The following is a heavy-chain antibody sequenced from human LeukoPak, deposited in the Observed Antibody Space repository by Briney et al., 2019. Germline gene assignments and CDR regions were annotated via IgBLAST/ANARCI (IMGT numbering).Heavy chain of an antibody. CDR2: IYYSGST. CDR3: ARHLYDSSGYIWSYYYYGMDV. D-gene: IGHD3-22*01. J-gene: IGHJ6*02. CDR1: GGSISSSSYY. V-gene: IGHV4-39*01. Sequence: SETLSLTCTVSGGSISSSSYYWGWIRQPPGKGLEWIGSIYYSGSTYYNPSLKSRVTISVDTSKNQLSLKLSSVTAADTAVYYCARHLYDSSGYIWSYYYYGMDVWGQGTTVTVSS.